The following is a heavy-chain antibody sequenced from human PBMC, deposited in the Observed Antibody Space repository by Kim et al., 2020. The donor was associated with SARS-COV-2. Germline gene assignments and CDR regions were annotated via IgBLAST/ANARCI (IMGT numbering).Heavy chain of an antibody. V-gene: IGHV1-2*02. D-gene: IGHD1-26*01. CDR3: ARANAGSYDGAHYDC. CDR2: VWPNSGGT. CDR1: GYTFTGYY. J-gene: IGHJ4*02. Sequence: ASVKVSCKASGYTFTGYYMHWVRQAPGQGLEWMGWVWPNSGGTDYAQNFQGRVTMTRDTSISTAYLELYRLTSDDTAVYYCARANAGSYDGAHYDCWGQG.